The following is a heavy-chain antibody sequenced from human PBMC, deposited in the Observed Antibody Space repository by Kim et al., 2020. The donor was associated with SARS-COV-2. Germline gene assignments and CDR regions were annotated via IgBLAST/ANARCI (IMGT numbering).Heavy chain of an antibody. CDR1: GFTFSSYS. CDR2: ISSSSSYI. V-gene: IGHV3-21*01. D-gene: IGHD3-22*01. Sequence: GGSLRLSCAASGFTFSSYSMNWVRQAPGKGLEWVSSISSSSSYIYYADSVKGRFTISRDNAKNSLYLQMNSLRAEDTAVYYCARDLDGRYYYDSSGYLPYYFDYWGQGTLVTVSS. J-gene: IGHJ4*02. CDR3: ARDLDGRYYYDSSGYLPYYFDY.